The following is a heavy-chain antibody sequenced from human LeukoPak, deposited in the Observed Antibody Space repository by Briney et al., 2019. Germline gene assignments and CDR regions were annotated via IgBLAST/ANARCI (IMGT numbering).Heavy chain of an antibody. CDR1: GGSISSSSYY. V-gene: IGHV4-39*07. Sequence: PSETLSLTCTVSGGSISSSSYYWGWIRQPPGKGLEWIGSIYYSGSTYYNPSLKSRVTISVDTSKNQFSLKLSSVTAADTAVYYCARDRPYCSGGSCSSGDYWGQGTLVTVSS. CDR3: ARDRPYCSGGSCSSGDY. D-gene: IGHD2-15*01. CDR2: IYYSGST. J-gene: IGHJ4*02.